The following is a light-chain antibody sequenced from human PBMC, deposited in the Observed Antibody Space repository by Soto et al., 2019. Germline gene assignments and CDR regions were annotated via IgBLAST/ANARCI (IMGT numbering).Light chain of an antibody. J-gene: IGKJ1*01. CDR1: QTVTVNY. CDR2: GAS. Sequence: EIVLTQSPGTLSLSPGDRATLSCWASQTVTVNYLAWYQQKPGQAPRLLMYGASNRATGIPDRFSGSGSGTDFTLIISRLEPEDFAVYYCYQYAHAPQTFGQGTKVEIK. V-gene: IGKV3-20*01. CDR3: YQYAHAPQT.